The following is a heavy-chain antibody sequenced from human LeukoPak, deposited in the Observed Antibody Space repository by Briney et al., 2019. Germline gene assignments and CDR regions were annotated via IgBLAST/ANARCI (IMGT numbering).Heavy chain of an antibody. D-gene: IGHD6-19*01. CDR2: INPSGGST. Sequence: ASVKVSCKASGYTFTSYYMHWVRQAPGQGLEWMGIINPSGGSTSYAQKFQGRVTMTRDTSTSTVYMELSSLRSEDTAVYYCAGAEGRYSSVGYWGQGTLVTGSS. CDR3: AGAEGRYSSVGY. V-gene: IGHV1-46*01. J-gene: IGHJ4*02. CDR1: GYTFTSYY.